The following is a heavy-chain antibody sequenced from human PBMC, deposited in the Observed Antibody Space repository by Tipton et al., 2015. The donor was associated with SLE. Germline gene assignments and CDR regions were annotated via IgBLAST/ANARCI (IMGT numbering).Heavy chain of an antibody. V-gene: IGHV3-15*01. CDR1: GFTFSNAW. CDR3: AKSDRIMVRGVHYYYYMDV. Sequence: SLRLSCAASGFTFSNAWMSWVRQAPGKGLEWVGRIKSKTDGGTTDYAAPVKGRFTISTDNSKNTLYLQMNSLRAEDTAVYYCAKSDRIMVRGVHYYYYMDVWGKGTTVTVSS. D-gene: IGHD3-10*01. J-gene: IGHJ6*03. CDR2: IKSKTDGGTT.